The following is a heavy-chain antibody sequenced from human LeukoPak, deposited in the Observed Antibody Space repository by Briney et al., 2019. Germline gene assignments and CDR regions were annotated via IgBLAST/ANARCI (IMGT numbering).Heavy chain of an antibody. CDR3: AKAFMTTVTPFDY. J-gene: IGHJ4*02. CDR1: GFTFSSYW. V-gene: IGHV3-7*03. Sequence: GGSLRLSCAASGFTFSSYWMSWVRQAPGKGLEWVANIKQDGSEKYYVDSVKGRFTISRDNAKNSLYLQMNSLRAEDTAVYYCAKAFMTTVTPFDYWGQGTLVTVSS. CDR2: IKQDGSEK. D-gene: IGHD4-17*01.